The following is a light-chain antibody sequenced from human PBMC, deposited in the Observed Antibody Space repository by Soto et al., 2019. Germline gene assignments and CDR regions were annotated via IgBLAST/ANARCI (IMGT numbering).Light chain of an antibody. J-gene: IGLJ2*01. CDR2: DVS. CDR1: SSDVGGYNY. Sequence: QSVLTQPASVSGSPGQSIMIPCTGTSSDVGGYNYVSWYQQHPGKAPKLMIYDVSSRPSGLSNRFSGSKSGNTASLTISGLQAEDEADYYCSSYTTTSTVIFGGGTKVTVL. CDR3: SSYTTTSTVI. V-gene: IGLV2-14*01.